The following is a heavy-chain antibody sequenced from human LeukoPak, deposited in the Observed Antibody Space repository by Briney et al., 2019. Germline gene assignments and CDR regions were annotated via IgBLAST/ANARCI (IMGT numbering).Heavy chain of an antibody. D-gene: IGHD1-14*01. V-gene: IGHV3-53*01. CDR1: GFTVSSNY. Sequence: GGSLRLSCAASGFTVSSNYMSWVRQAPGKGLEWVSVIYSGGSTYYADSVKGRFTISRDNSKNTLYLQMNSLRAEDTAVYYCARDRRGFRGTRYYYYGMDVWGQGTTVTVSS. CDR3: ARDRRGFRGTRYYYYGMDV. CDR2: IYSGGST. J-gene: IGHJ6*02.